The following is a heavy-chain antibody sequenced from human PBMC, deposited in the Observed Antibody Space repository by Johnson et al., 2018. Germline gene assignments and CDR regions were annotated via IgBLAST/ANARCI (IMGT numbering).Heavy chain of an antibody. J-gene: IGHJ1*01. CDR1: GGSFSGYY. Sequence: QVQLQQWGAGLLKXSETLSLTCAVYGGSFSGYYWSWIRQPPGKGLEWIGEINHSGNTNYSPSLKSRVTISVDTSKNQFSLKLSSVPAADPDVYYCAKDQYDSPLRYFQHWGQGTLVTVSS. V-gene: IGHV4-34*01. D-gene: IGHD2/OR15-2a*01. CDR3: AKDQYDSPLRYFQH. CDR2: INHSGNT.